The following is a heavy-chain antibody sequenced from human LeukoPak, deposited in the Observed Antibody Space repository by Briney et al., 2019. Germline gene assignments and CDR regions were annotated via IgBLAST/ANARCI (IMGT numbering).Heavy chain of an antibody. J-gene: IGHJ4*02. CDR2: IEQDGTKE. CDR3: VREFDY. Sequence: GGSLRLSCAAPGLTITTHWMTWVRQAPEKGLEWVATIEQDGTKEYYVDSVKGRFTISRDNAKNSLYLQMSSLRAVDTAVYYCVREFDYRGQGTMVSVSS. CDR1: GLTITTHW. V-gene: IGHV3-7*01.